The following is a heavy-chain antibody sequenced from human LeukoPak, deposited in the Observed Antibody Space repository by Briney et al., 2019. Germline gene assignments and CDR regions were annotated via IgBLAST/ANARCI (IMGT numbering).Heavy chain of an antibody. V-gene: IGHV3-72*01. CDR1: GFTFSDHY. CDR2: TRNKANSYTT. J-gene: IGHJ4*02. D-gene: IGHD1-26*01. CDR3: ARVSVGSYYDY. Sequence: GGSLRLSCAISGFTFSDHYMDWVRQAPGKGLEWVGRTRNKANSYTTEYAASVKGRFTISRDDSKNSLYLQMNSLKTEDTAVYYCARVSVGSYYDYWGQGTLVTVSS.